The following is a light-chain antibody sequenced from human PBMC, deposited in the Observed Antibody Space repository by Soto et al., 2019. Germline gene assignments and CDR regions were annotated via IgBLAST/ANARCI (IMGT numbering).Light chain of an antibody. Sequence: EIVLTQSPGTLSLSPGERATLSCRASQSVSSNYLAWYQHTPGQAPRLLIYGASSRATGIPDRFSGGGSGTDFTLTISRLEPDDFAVYYCQQYGSSLFTFGPGTKVDIK. CDR3: QQYGSSLFT. CDR1: QSVSSNY. V-gene: IGKV3-20*01. J-gene: IGKJ3*01. CDR2: GAS.